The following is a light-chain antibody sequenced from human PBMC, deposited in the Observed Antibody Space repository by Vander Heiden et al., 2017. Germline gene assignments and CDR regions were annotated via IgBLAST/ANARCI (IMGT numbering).Light chain of an antibody. V-gene: IGKV1-33*01. J-gene: IGKJ4*01. CDR2: DAS. Sequence: DTQMTQSPSPLSASVGDRVTITCQTSQDISNYLHWYQQKPGKAPKLLIYDASNLETGVPSRFSGSGSGTDFTFTISSLQPEDIATYYCQQYNNLPLTFGGGTKVEIK. CDR1: QDISNY. CDR3: QQYNNLPLT.